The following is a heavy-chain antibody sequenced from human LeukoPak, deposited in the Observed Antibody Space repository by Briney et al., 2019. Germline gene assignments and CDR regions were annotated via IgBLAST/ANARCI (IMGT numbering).Heavy chain of an antibody. Sequence: SETLSLTCTVSGGSVSGHYWSWIRQTPGKGLEWIGYILYSGSTRYNPSLGSRVTISVDTSKDLFSLTLTSVTAADTALYYCARHRGQYNAHDAFDIWGRGTLVGVSS. CDR3: ARHRGQYNAHDAFDI. CDR1: GGSVSGHY. V-gene: IGHV4-59*08. CDR2: ILYSGST. D-gene: IGHD1-14*01. J-gene: IGHJ3*02.